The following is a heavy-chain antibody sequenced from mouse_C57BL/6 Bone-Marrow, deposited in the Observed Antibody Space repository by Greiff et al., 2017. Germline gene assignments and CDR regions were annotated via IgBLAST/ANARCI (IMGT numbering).Heavy chain of an antibody. J-gene: IGHJ2*01. CDR2: ISYSGST. CDR3: ARALKTEVYFDY. CDR1: GYSITSDY. V-gene: IGHV3-8*01. Sequence: EVKLQESGPGLAKPSQTLSLTCSVTGYSITSDYWNWIRKFPGNKLEYMGYISYSGSTYSNPSLKSRISITRDKSKNHYYLQVNSVTTEDTATYYCARALKTEVYFDYWGQGTTLTVSS.